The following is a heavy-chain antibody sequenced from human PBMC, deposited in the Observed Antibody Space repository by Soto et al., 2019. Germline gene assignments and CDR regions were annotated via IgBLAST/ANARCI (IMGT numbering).Heavy chain of an antibody. D-gene: IGHD1-26*01. CDR1: GGSISSSSNY. CDR3: ARTSGSYYDFDY. J-gene: IGHJ4*02. Sequence: SETLYLTCTVSGGSISSSSNYWGWIRQPPGKGLEWIASIYYSGSTYYNSSLKSRVTISVDMSKNQFSLKLTSVTAADTAVYYCARTSGSYYDFDYWGQGTLVTVSS. V-gene: IGHV4-39*01. CDR2: IYYSGST.